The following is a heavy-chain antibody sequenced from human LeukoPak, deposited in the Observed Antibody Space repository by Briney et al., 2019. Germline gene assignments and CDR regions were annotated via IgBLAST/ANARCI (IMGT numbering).Heavy chain of an antibody. CDR1: GYTLTRYA. V-gene: IGHV1-3*01. D-gene: IGHD3-10*01. CDR2: INAGNGNT. Sequence: ASVKVSCKASGYTLTRYAMHWVRQAPGQRLEWMGWINAGNGNTKYSQKFQGRVTFTRDTSASTAYMELSSLRSEDTAVYYCGTPPDRLLWFGEPPVYWGQGTLVTVSS. J-gene: IGHJ4*02. CDR3: GTPPDRLLWFGEPPVY.